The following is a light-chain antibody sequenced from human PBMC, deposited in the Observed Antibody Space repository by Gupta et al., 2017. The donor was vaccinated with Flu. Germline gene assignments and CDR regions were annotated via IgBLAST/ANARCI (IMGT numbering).Light chain of an antibody. CDR2: KAS. Sequence: DIQMTKSPSTLSASVGDRVTITCRATQNIDTWLAWYQQKPGKAPKLVVFKASTLQSGVPSRFTGSGSGTEFTLTISSLQPDDFATYYCQQYKTYPLTFGGGTAVEIK. V-gene: IGKV1-5*03. CDR3: QQYKTYPLT. J-gene: IGKJ4*01. CDR1: QNIDTW.